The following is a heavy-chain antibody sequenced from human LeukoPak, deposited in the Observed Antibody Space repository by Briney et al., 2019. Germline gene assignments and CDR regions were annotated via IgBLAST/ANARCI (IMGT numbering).Heavy chain of an antibody. CDR2: ISYDGSNK. CDR1: GFTFSSYG. V-gene: IGHV3-30*18. J-gene: IGHJ4*02. D-gene: IGHD3-10*01. CDR3: AKDLHYGSADY. Sequence: GGSLRLSCAASGFTFSSYGMHWVRQAPGKGLEWVAVISYDGSNKYYADSVKGRFTISRDNAKNALYLQMNSLRAEDTAVYYCAKDLHYGSADYWGQGTLVTVSS.